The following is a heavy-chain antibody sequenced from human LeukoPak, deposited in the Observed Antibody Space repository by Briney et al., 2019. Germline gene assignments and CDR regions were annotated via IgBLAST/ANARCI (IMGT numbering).Heavy chain of an antibody. CDR2: INPNSGGT. J-gene: IGHJ4*02. CDR1: GYSFTGYY. D-gene: IGHD1-14*01. Sequence: ASVKVSCKASGYSFTGYYIHWVRQAPGLGLEWMGWINPNSGGTNIAQKFQDRVTLTRDTSISTAYVELTSLKSDDTAVYSCARETSAASAADYWGQGTLVIVSS. CDR3: ARETSAASAADY. V-gene: IGHV1-2*02.